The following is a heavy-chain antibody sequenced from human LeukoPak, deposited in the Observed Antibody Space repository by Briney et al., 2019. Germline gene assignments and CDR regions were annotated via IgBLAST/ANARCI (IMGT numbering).Heavy chain of an antibody. J-gene: IGHJ4*02. CDR1: GGSITSSSYF. D-gene: IGHD3-16*01. CDR3: ARDSRGGGPDFDY. CDR2: IYYSGAPT. V-gene: IGHV4-61*01. Sequence: SETLSLTCTVSGGSITSSSYFWGWIRQPPGKGLEWIGYIYYSGAPTSYNPSLKSRVTISIDTSRNQFSLRLNSVTAADAAVYYCARDSRGGGPDFDYWGQGTLVTVSS.